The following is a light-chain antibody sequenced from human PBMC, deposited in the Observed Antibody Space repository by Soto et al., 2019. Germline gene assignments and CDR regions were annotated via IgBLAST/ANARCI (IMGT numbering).Light chain of an antibody. CDR3: QQYGRSPFT. V-gene: IGKV3-20*01. CDR1: QSVSSNN. CDR2: GAS. J-gene: IGKJ3*01. Sequence: EIVLTQSPGTLSLSPGERATLSCRASQSVSSNNLAWYQQRPGQAPRVVIYGASTRATGIPERFSGSGSGTDFTLPISRLEPEDFAVYYCQQYGRSPFTFGPGTKVDIK.